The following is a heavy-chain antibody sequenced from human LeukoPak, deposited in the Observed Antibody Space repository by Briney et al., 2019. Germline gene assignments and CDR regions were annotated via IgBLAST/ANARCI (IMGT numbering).Heavy chain of an antibody. Sequence: GSSVKVSCKASGGTFSSYAISWVLQAPGQGLEWMGGIIPIFGTANYAQKFQGRVTITADESTSTAYMELSSLRSEDTAVYYCARATYDYVWGSYRKGFDYWGQGTLVTVSS. J-gene: IGHJ4*02. CDR3: ARATYDYVWGSYRKGFDY. CDR1: GGTFSSYA. D-gene: IGHD3-16*02. V-gene: IGHV1-69*01. CDR2: IIPIFGTA.